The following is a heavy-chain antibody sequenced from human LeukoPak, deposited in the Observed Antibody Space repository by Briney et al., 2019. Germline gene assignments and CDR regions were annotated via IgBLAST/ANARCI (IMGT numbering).Heavy chain of an antibody. CDR1: GYTFTSYY. V-gene: IGHV1-46*01. CDR2: INPSGGST. CDR3: ASEPSVVAATAPVGY. Sequence: GASVKVSCKASGYTFTSYYMHWVRQAPGQGPEWMGIINPSGGSTSYAQKFQGRVTMTRDTSTSTVYMELSSLRSEDTAVYYCASEPSVVAATAPVGYWGQGTLVTVSS. J-gene: IGHJ4*02. D-gene: IGHD2-15*01.